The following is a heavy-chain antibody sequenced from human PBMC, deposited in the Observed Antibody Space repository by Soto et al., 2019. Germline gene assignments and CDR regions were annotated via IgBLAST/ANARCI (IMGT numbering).Heavy chain of an antibody. Sequence: GGSLRLSCAASGFTFSNYWMFWVRQAPGKGLEWVSSITSTGSNVYYADSVKGRFTVSRDNAKNSLYLQMNSLRAEDTAVYYCARVITSSGWYEDYWGQGTLVTVSS. CDR2: ITSTGSNV. J-gene: IGHJ4*02. V-gene: IGHV3-48*01. CDR3: ARVITSSGWYEDY. CDR1: GFTFSNYW. D-gene: IGHD6-19*01.